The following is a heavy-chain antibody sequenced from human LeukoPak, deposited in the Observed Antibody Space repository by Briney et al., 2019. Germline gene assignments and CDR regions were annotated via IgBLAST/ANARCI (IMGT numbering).Heavy chain of an antibody. D-gene: IGHD2-15*01. CDR1: GGSISGTSYY. J-gene: IGHJ4*02. V-gene: IGHV4-39*07. CDR2: LSYSGST. Sequence: SETLSLTCTVSGGSISGTSYYWGWIRQPPGKGLEWIGSLSYSGSTYCNPSLKSRVTISVDTSKTHLSLRLSSVTAADTAIYYCARGGSGYYIAVFDYWGQGTLVTVSS. CDR3: ARGGSGYYIAVFDY.